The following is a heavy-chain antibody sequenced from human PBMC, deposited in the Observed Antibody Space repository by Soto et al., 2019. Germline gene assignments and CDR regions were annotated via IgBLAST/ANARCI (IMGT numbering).Heavy chain of an antibody. CDR1: GYTFTGYY. Sequence: GASVKVSCKASGYTFTGYYMHWVRQAPGQGLEWMGWINPNSGGTNYAQKFQGRVTMTRDTSISTAYMELSRLRSDDTAVYYCARDLSSSWARYYYYYYGMDVWGQGTTVTVSS. CDR2: INPNSGGT. J-gene: IGHJ6*02. D-gene: IGHD6-13*01. V-gene: IGHV1-2*02. CDR3: ARDLSSSWARYYYYYYGMDV.